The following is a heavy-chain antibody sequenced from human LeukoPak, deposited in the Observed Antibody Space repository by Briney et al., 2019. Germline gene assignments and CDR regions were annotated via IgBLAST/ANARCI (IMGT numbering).Heavy chain of an antibody. V-gene: IGHV1-69*04. J-gene: IGHJ4*02. D-gene: IGHD4-17*01. CDR1: GGTFSCYA. CDR2: IIPILGIA. CDR3: ARAVGNYGDYPIDY. Sequence: GASVKVSCKASGGTFSCYAISWVRQAPGQGLEWMGRIIPILGIANYAQKFQGRVTITADKSTSTAYMELSSLRSEDTAVYYCARAVGNYGDYPIDYWGQGTLVTVSS.